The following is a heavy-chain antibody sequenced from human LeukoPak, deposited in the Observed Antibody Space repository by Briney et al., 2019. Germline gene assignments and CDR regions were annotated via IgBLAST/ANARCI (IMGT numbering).Heavy chain of an antibody. V-gene: IGHV3-21*01. J-gene: IGHJ5*02. CDR3: ARVVIGGWFEP. CDR2: ISSSSNFV. CDR1: GFTFSSFW. Sequence: PGGSLRLSCAASGFTFSSFWMNWVRQAPGKGLEWVSTISSSSNFVYYADSVKGRFTISRDNARNSMYLQMSSLRVEDTAVYYCARVVIGGWFEPWGQGTLVTVSS. D-gene: IGHD3-16*01.